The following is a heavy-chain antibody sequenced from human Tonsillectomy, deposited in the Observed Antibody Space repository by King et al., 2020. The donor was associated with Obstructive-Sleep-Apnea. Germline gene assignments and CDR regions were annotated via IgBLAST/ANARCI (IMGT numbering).Heavy chain of an antibody. CDR2: IYHRGST. CDR3: AREGAVAGGTSVQGFDY. J-gene: IGHJ4*02. V-gene: IGHV4-4*02. D-gene: IGHD6-19*01. Sequence: QLQESGPGLVKPSGTLSLTCAVSGGSISSNNWWSWVRQPPGKGLEWIGEIYHRGSTNYNPSLKSRVTISVDKSKNQFSLRLRSVTAADTAVYYCAREGAVAGGTSVQGFDYWGQGTLVTVSS. CDR1: GGSISSNNW.